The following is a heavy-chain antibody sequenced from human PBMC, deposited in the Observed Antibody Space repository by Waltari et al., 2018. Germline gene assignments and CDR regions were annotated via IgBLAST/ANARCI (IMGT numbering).Heavy chain of an antibody. CDR3: AKRVAVPGSTYYFDY. J-gene: IGHJ4*02. V-gene: IGHV3-23*01. Sequence: EVQLLESGGGLVQPGGSLRLSWSASVFTFSSSSLSWVRQAPGEGMEWVSVISGSGGTTYYADSVKGRFTISRVNSKNTLYLQMNSLRAEDTAIYYCAKRVAVPGSTYYFDYWGQGTLVTVSS. CDR1: VFTFSSSS. D-gene: IGHD2-2*01. CDR2: ISGSGGTT.